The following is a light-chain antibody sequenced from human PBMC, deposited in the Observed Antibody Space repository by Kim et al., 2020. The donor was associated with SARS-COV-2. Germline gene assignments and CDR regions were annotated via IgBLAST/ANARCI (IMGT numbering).Light chain of an antibody. V-gene: IGLV1-44*01. CDR3: ASWDDGLSGWV. CDR1: RSDIGSNT. CDR2: GNF. Sequence: ELTQPPSASGTPGQRVTISCSGSRSDIGSNTVSWYQQFPGTTPKLLIYGNFQRPSGVPGRFSGSKSGTSASLAISGLQSEDEADYYCASWDDGLSGWVFGGGTQLTVL. J-gene: IGLJ3*02.